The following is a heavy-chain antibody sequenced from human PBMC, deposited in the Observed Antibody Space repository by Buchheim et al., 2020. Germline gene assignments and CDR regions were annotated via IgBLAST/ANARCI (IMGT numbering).Heavy chain of an antibody. D-gene: IGHD3-10*01. CDR2: ISYDGSNK. J-gene: IGHJ6*02. CDR3: AKVMDPRYYYYYGMDV. V-gene: IGHV3-30*18. Sequence: QVQLVESGGGVVQPGRSLRLSCAASGFTFSSYGMHWVRQAPGKGLEWVAVISYDGSNKYYADSVKGRFTIPRKNSKNPLNCQMNSLRAEDTAVYYCAKVMDPRYYYYYGMDVWGQGTT. CDR1: GFTFSSYG.